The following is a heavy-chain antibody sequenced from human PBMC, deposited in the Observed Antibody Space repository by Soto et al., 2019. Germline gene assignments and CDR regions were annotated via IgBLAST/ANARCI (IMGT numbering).Heavy chain of an antibody. CDR3: TTRPSSVGWFDP. V-gene: IGHV4-59*01. J-gene: IGHJ5*02. CDR2: NYYSRST. CDR1: GGSISSYY. D-gene: IGHD6-6*01. Sequence: PSETLSLTCSISGGSISSYYWTWVRHPPTKELVWFGNNYYSRSTNYSPPLKGRVTISIDTSTNQFSLQLTSVTAAETAMYYCTTRPSSVGWFDPWGQGTLVTVSS.